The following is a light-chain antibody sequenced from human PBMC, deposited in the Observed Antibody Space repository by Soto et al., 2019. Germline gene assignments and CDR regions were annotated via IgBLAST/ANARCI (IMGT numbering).Light chain of an antibody. Sequence: EIVLTQSPGTLSLSPGERATLSCRASQSVSSSYLAWYQQKPGQAPRLLIYSASSRATGIPDRFSGSGSGTDFTLTISRLEPEDFAEYYCQQYGSSPPITFGQGTRLEIQ. J-gene: IGKJ5*01. V-gene: IGKV3-20*01. CDR1: QSVSSSY. CDR3: QQYGSSPPIT. CDR2: SAS.